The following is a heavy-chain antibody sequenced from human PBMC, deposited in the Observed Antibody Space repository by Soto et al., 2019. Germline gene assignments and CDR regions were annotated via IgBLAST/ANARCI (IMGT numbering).Heavy chain of an antibody. J-gene: IGHJ4*02. CDR3: ARMTLDDYFDY. D-gene: IGHD2-21*02. CDR1: GGSISSYY. V-gene: IGHV4-59*01. CDR2: IYYSGST. Sequence: QVQLQESGPGLVKPSETLSLTCTVSGGSISSYYWSWIRQPPGKGLEWIGYIYYSGSTNYNPSLKSRVTISVDTSKNQFSLKLSSVTAADTAVYYCARMTLDDYFDYWGQGTLVTVSS.